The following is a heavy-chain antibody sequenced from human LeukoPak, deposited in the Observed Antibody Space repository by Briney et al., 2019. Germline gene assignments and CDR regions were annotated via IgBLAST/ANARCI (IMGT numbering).Heavy chain of an antibody. CDR1: GFTFSSYA. Sequence: GGSLRLSCAASGFTFSSYAMSWVRQAPGKGLEWVSAISGSGGSTYYADSVKGRFTISRDNSKNTLYLQMNSLRAEDTAVYYCAKGSNYYDSGGRDYWGQGTLVTVSS. D-gene: IGHD3-22*01. J-gene: IGHJ4*02. CDR2: ISGSGGST. V-gene: IGHV3-23*01. CDR3: AKGSNYYDSGGRDY.